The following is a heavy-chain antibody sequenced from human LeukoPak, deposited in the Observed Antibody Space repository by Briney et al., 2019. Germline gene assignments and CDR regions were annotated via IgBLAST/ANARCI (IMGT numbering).Heavy chain of an antibody. J-gene: IGHJ6*02. V-gene: IGHV4-30-4*01. CDR2: IYYSGST. Sequence: ASQTLSLTCTVSGGSISSGDYYWGWIRQPPGKGLEWIGYIYYSGSTYYNPSLKSRVTISVDTSKNQFSLKLSSVTAADTAVYYCASTGKAKTYYGMDVWGQGTTVTVSS. CDR1: GGSISSGDYY. CDR3: ASTGKAKTYYGMDV.